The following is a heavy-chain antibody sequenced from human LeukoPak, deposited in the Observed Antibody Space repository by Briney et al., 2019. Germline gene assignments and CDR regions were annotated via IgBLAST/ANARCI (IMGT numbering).Heavy chain of an antibody. Sequence: SETLSLTCTVSGGSINSGPYYWAWIRQPPGKGLEWIGYIYYSGSTNYNPSLKSRVTISVDTSKNQFSLKLSSVTAADTAVYYCARSMVDYGDLTTNFDYWGQGTLVTVSS. D-gene: IGHD4-17*01. V-gene: IGHV4-61*01. J-gene: IGHJ4*02. CDR2: IYYSGST. CDR1: GGSINSGPYY. CDR3: ARSMVDYGDLTTNFDY.